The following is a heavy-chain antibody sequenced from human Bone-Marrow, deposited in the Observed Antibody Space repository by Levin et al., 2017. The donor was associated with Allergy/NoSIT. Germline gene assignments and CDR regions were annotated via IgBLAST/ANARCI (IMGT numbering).Heavy chain of an antibody. CDR3: ARNSASGFDL. CDR1: GYTFISYY. J-gene: IGHJ5*02. D-gene: IGHD1-14*01. CDR2: IKPSGGST. Sequence: GESLKISCKASGYTFISYYMYWVRQAPGQGLEWLGMIKPSGGSTSNAQKFQGRVTMTGDTSTNTAYMELTSLRSEDTAGYYCARNSASGFDLWGQGTLVTVSS. V-gene: IGHV1-46*01.